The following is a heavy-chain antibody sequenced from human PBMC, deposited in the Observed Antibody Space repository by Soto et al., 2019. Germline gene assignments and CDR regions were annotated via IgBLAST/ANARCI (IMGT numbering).Heavy chain of an antibody. V-gene: IGHV3-23*01. CDR3: AKVKDAFGGVIAYFDR. CDR2: ISGSGEST. D-gene: IGHD3-16*02. CDR1: GFTFSNYA. Sequence: GGSLRLSCAASGFTFSNYALSWVRQAPGRGLEWVSAISGSGESTYYSDSVRGRFTVSRDISKNILYLQMNSLRAEDTAVYYCAKVKDAFGGVIAYFDRWGQGTLVTVSS. J-gene: IGHJ4*02.